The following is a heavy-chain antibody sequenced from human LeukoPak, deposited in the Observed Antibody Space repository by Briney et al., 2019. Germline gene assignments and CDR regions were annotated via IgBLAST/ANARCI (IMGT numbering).Heavy chain of an antibody. D-gene: IGHD2-2*01. CDR3: ARRQFCSGTSCSLDY. Sequence: PSETLYLTCTVSGGSISSSSHYWGWIRQPPGKGLEWIGSIYYSGTTYYNPSLKSRVTISVDTSKNQFSLNLSSVTAADTAVYYCARRQFCSGTSCSLDYWGQGTLVTVSS. V-gene: IGHV4-39*01. J-gene: IGHJ4*02. CDR1: GGSISSSSHY. CDR2: IYYSGTT.